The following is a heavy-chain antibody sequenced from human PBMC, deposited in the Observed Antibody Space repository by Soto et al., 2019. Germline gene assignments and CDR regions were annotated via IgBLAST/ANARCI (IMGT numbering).Heavy chain of an antibody. D-gene: IGHD6-6*01. CDR2: ISGSGGST. CDR1: GFTFGDYA. CDR3: ATTGGRQLVIYYYYYGMDV. J-gene: IGHJ6*02. Sequence: EVQLVESGGGLVQPGRSLRLSCAASGFTFGDYAMQWVRQAPGKGLEWVSAISGSGGSTYYADSVKGRFTISRDNSKNTLYLQMNSLRAEDTAVYYCATTGGRQLVIYYYYYGMDVWGQGTTVTVSS. V-gene: IGHV3-23*04.